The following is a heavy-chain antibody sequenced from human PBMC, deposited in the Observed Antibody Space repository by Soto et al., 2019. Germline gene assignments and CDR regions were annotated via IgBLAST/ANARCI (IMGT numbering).Heavy chain of an antibody. CDR1: GYTFTNYA. Sequence: QVQLVQSGAAVKKPGASVKVSCKASGYTFTNYAIHWVRQAPGQRLEWMGWINAGNGNTIYSQKFQGRVTITRDTSANTAYMELSSLRSEDTTVYYCARSPRSGGNYYYGMDVWGQGTTVTVSS. CDR3: ARSPRSGGNYYYGMDV. CDR2: INAGNGNT. D-gene: IGHD3-3*01. V-gene: IGHV1-3*01. J-gene: IGHJ6*02.